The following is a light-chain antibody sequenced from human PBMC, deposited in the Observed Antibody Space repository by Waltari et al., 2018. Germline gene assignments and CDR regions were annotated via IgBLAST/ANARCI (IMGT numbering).Light chain of an antibody. Sequence: QSVLTQSPSASGTPGQRVTISCSGSSSNIGDNVVNWYQQVPGKAPKLLIYRNDQRPSVVPDRFPASKSGTSASLAISGLQSEDEADYYYAALDDRMNGHWVFGGGTKVTVL. V-gene: IGLV1-44*01. CDR2: RND. J-gene: IGLJ3*02. CDR1: SSNIGDNV. CDR3: AALDDRMNGHWV.